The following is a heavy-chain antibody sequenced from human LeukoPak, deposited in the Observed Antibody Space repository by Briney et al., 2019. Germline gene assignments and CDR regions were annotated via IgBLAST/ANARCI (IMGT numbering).Heavy chain of an antibody. J-gene: IGHJ4*02. D-gene: IGHD2-15*01. V-gene: IGHV3-23*01. CDR2: ISGSGGST. Sequence: GVSLRLSCAASGFTFSSYAMSWVRQAPGKGLEWVSAISGSGGSTYYADSVKGRFTISRDNSKNTLYLQMNSLRAEDTAVYYCARDRRGYCSAGICYHYFDYWGQGTLVIVSS. CDR3: ARDRRGYCSAGICYHYFDY. CDR1: GFTFSSYA.